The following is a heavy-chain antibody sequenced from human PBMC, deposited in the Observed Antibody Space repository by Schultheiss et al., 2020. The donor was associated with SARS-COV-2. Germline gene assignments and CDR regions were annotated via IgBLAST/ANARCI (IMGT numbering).Heavy chain of an antibody. D-gene: IGHD5-18*01. Sequence: SETLSLTCTVSGGSISSFYWSWIRQPPGKGLEWIGYIYYSGSTNYNPSLKSRVTISVDTSKNQFSLKLSSVTAADTAVYYCARAFRLWLKSDYWGQGTLVTVSS. CDR2: IYYSGST. CDR1: GGSISSFY. CDR3: ARAFRLWLKSDY. J-gene: IGHJ4*02. V-gene: IGHV4-59*13.